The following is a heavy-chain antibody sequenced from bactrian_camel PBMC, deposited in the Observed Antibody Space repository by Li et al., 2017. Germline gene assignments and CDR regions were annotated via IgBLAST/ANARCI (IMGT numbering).Heavy chain of an antibody. V-gene: IGHV3S40*01. CDR3: LRDYDNYSYYTFGD. J-gene: IGHJ4*01. CDR1: GFTFNDYD. CDR2: INSGGSST. D-gene: IGHD4*01. Sequence: DVQLVESGGGLVQPGGSLRLSCAASGFTFNDYDMNWVRQAPGKGPEWVSGINSGGSSTYYADSVKGRFTISRDNARNTVYLQMDSLKPEDTGVYYCLRDYDNYSYYTFGDWGQGTQVTVS.